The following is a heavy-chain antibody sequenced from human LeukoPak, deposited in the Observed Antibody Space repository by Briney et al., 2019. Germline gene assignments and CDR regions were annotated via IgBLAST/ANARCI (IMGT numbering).Heavy chain of an antibody. CDR1: GFSFSNYA. Sequence: PGGSLRLSCAGSGFSFSNYAMSWVRQAPGKGLEWVSIISGSGGRTYYADSVKGRFTISRDNSKNTLYLHMNTLRADDTAVYYCAKDGGTHFDHWGQGTLVTVSS. D-gene: IGHD1-26*01. CDR3: AKDGGTHFDH. CDR2: ISGSGGRT. V-gene: IGHV3-23*01. J-gene: IGHJ4*02.